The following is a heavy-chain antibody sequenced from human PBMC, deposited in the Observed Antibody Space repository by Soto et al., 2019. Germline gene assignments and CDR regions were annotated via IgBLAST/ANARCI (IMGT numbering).Heavy chain of an antibody. Sequence: ASVKVSCKASGYTFTSYYMHWVRQAPGQGLEWMGIINPSGGSTSYAQKFQGRVTMTRDTSTSTVYMELSSLRSEEAVVYYCATSQPRYDFYVGYWGQGTLVTVSS. V-gene: IGHV1-46*01. J-gene: IGHJ4*02. CDR3: ATSQPRYDFYVGY. D-gene: IGHD5-12*01. CDR2: INPSGGST. CDR1: GYTFTSYY.